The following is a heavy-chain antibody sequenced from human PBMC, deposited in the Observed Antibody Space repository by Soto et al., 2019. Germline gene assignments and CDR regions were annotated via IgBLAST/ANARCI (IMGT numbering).Heavy chain of an antibody. Sequence: QVQLVQSGAEVKKPGSPVRVSCTASGDTFNFYTIIRVRQVPRQGPEWMRRIIPRLGMSNYAQKFQGRVTIMADKSTSTVYMNLSGLTSEDTAVYYCATNYGSGSTHFDYWGQGTLVTVSS. CDR1: GDTFNFYT. CDR2: IIPRLGMS. V-gene: IGHV1-69*02. D-gene: IGHD3-10*01. J-gene: IGHJ4*02. CDR3: ATNYGSGSTHFDY.